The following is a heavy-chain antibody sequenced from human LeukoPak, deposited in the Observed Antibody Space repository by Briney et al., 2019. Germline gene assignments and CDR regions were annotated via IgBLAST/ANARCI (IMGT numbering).Heavy chain of an antibody. CDR1: GFIFNTYV. D-gene: IGHD2-15*01. Sequence: GVSLSLSCAVSGFIFNTYVMQRVRRAPGKGLEGLAFIRYDGCNKNYADSVKGLFTISRDITKNSLYLQMNSLIAGDTAVYYCAKDGGSDPDSFDIWGQETMVTVSS. J-gene: IGHJ3*02. CDR3: AKDGGSDPDSFDI. V-gene: IGHV3-30*02. CDR2: IRYDGCNK.